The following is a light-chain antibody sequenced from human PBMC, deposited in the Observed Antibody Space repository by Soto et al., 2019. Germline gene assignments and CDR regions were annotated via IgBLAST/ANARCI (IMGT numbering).Light chain of an antibody. CDR2: GAS. CDR3: QQYDNSFS. Sequence: EIVLTQSPGTPSLSPGERATPSCRASQSVSSSYLAWYQQKPGQAPRLLISGASNRATGIPERFSGSGSGTDFTLTITRLEPEDFAVYYCQQYDNSFSFGGGTKVDIK. V-gene: IGKV3-20*01. CDR1: QSVSSSY. J-gene: IGKJ4*01.